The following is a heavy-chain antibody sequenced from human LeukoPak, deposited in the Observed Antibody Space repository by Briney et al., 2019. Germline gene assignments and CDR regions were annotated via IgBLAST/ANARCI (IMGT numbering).Heavy chain of an antibody. Sequence: GRSLRLSCAASGFTFSSYGMHWVRQAPGKGLEWVAVISYDGSDKYYADSVKGRFTISRDNSKNTLHLQMISLRAEDTAVYYCAREKYSSGPFDYWGQGTLVTVSA. CDR2: ISYDGSDK. V-gene: IGHV3-30*03. CDR1: GFTFSSYG. J-gene: IGHJ4*02. D-gene: IGHD3-22*01. CDR3: AREKYSSGPFDY.